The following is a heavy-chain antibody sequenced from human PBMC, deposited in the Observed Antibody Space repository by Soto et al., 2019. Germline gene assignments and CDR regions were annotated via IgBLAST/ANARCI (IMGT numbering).Heavy chain of an antibody. CDR3: ARDLKDGSGVGFDY. J-gene: IGHJ4*02. V-gene: IGHV1-3*05. CDR1: GYTFTSYA. D-gene: IGHD7-27*01. CDR2: INAGNGNT. Sequence: QVQLVQSGAEEKKPGASVKVSCKASGYTFTSYAMHWVRQAPGQRLEWMGWINAGNGNTKYSQNFQGRVTITRDTLXSTAYMELSSLSSEDTAVYYCARDLKDGSGVGFDYWGQGTLVTVSS.